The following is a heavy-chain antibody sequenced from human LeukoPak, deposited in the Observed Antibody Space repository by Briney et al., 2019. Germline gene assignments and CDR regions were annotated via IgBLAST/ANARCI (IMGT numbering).Heavy chain of an antibody. D-gene: IGHD3-3*01. Sequence: PSETLSLTCTVPGVSFSSYYWSWIRQPPGKGLEWIGYIFYTGRTNYNPSLKSRVTISVDTSKNQFSLNLTSVTTADTAVYYCARSTSATMFGVAADYWGQGTLVTVSS. CDR3: ARSTSATMFGVAADY. V-gene: IGHV4-59*01. CDR2: IFYTGRT. CDR1: GVSFSSYY. J-gene: IGHJ4*02.